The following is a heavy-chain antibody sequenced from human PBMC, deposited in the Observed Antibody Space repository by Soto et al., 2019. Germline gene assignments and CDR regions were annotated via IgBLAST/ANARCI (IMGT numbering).Heavy chain of an antibody. CDR3: ARIRGLAY. V-gene: IGHV3-30-3*01. CDR2: ISFDGNNK. CDR1: RFTFSTYA. Sequence: QVQLVESGGDVVQPGRSLRLSCAASRFTFSTYAMYWVRQAPGKGLEWVAIISFDGNNKYYADSVKGRFTISRDNSKNTLYLQMNSLRTEDTAVYYCARIRGLAYWGQGTLVTVSS. J-gene: IGHJ4*02.